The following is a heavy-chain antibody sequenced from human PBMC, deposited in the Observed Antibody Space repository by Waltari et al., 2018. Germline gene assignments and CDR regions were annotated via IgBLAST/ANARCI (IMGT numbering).Heavy chain of an antibody. CDR1: GISVSANY. J-gene: IGHJ4*02. CDR2: IYSAGIT. CDR3: ARPGEGPSSH. Sequence: EVQLVESGGGLSQPGGSLRLYCAASGISVSANYRNWVRQAPGKGPQWVSVIYSAGITYYADSVKGRFTISRDNTKNTVYLQMNNLKAEDTAVYYCARPGEGPSSHWGQGTLVTVSS. D-gene: IGHD4-17*01. V-gene: IGHV3-53*01.